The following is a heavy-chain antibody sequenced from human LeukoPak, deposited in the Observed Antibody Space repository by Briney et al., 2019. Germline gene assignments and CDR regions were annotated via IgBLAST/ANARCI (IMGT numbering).Heavy chain of an antibody. V-gene: IGHV4-34*01. CDR1: DGSFSDYY. CDR2: INYSGRT. Sequence: SETLSLTCAVFDGSFSDYYWSWVRQPPGKGLEWIGEINYSGRTNYYPSLTSRATLSIDTSKNQFSLKLSSVTVADTAVYYCARGVRGSTSWNSYYNYFYLDVWGKGTTVTVSS. CDR3: ARGVRGSTSWNSYYNYFYLDV. J-gene: IGHJ6*03. D-gene: IGHD1-7*01.